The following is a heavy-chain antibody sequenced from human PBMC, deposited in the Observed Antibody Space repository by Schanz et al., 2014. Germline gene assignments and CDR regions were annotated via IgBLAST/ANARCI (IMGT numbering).Heavy chain of an antibody. CDR3: ARGHRPHGITVAARGFDP. D-gene: IGHD6-19*01. J-gene: IGHJ5*02. V-gene: IGHV4-4*02. CDR1: GGSISSSDW. Sequence: QVQLQESGPGLVKPSGTLSLTCAVSGGSISSSDWWSWVRQPPGKGLELIGEIYHSGSTNYNPSLKSLVTISVDKPKKQSSLEVTSMTAADTAVYYGARGHRPHGITVAARGFDPWGQGTLVTVSS. CDR2: IYHSGST.